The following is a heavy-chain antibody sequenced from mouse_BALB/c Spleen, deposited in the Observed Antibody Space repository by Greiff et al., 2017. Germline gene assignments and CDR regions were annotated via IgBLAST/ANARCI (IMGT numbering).Heavy chain of an antibody. D-gene: IGHD1-2*01. CDR2: ISSGSSTI. CDR1: GFTFSSFG. V-gene: IGHV5-17*02. CDR3: ARGGYDYFDY. Sequence: EVKLVESGGGLVQPGGSRKLSCAASGFTFSSFGMHWVRQAPEKGLEWVAYISSGSSTIYYADTVKGRFTISRDNPKNTLFLQMTSLRSEDTAMYYCARGGYDYFDYWGQGTTLTVSS. J-gene: IGHJ2*01.